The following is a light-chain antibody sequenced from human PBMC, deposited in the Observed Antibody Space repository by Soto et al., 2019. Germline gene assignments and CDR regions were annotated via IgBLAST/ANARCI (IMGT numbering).Light chain of an antibody. J-gene: IGLJ1*01. V-gene: IGLV1-40*01. Sequence: QSVLTQPPSVSGAPGQRVTISFTGSSSNIGAGYDVHWYQQLPGTAPKLLIYGNSNRPSGVPDRFSGSKSGTSASLAITGLQAEDESDYYCQSYDSSLSGPSYVFGTGTKLTVL. CDR3: QSYDSSLSGPSYV. CDR1: SSNIGAGYD. CDR2: GNS.